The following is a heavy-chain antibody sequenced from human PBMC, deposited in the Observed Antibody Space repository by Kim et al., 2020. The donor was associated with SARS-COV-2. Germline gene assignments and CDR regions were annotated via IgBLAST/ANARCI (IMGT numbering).Heavy chain of an antibody. CDR3: GGFDP. J-gene: IGHJ5*02. Sequence: GGSLRLSCAASGFTFSTYWMHWVRQAPGKGLVWVSRINSDGSSTSYADSVKGRFTISRDNAKNTLYLQMNSHCAKPIAVTGTGGFDPWGQGTLVTVSS. D-gene: IGHD6-19*01. V-gene: IGHV3-74*01. CDR2: INSDGSST. CDR1: GFTFSTYW.